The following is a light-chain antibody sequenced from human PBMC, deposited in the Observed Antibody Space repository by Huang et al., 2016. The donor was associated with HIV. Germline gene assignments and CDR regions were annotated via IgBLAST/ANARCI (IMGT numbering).Light chain of an antibody. CDR3: QQYGSSPYT. J-gene: IGKJ2*01. CDR1: QNITYSH. V-gene: IGKV3-20*01. CDR2: GAS. Sequence: EIVLTQTPATLSFSPGERVTLSCRASQNITYSHVAWYQQKPGQAPRLPIYGASSRATAIPDRFSGSGSGTDFTLTITRLAPEDFAVYYCQQYGSSPYTFGQGTQLEI.